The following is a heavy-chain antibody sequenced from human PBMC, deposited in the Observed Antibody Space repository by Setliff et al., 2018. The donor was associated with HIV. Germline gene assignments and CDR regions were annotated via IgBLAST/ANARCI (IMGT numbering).Heavy chain of an antibody. J-gene: IGHJ4*02. CDR3: ARSMVRGAIFDY. D-gene: IGHD3-10*01. Sequence: PSETLSLTCAVSAGSISSDNWWTWVRQSPGKGLEWVSRITSDGTSPMYADSVKGRFTISRESAKNSVYLQMNSLRAGDTAVYYCARSMVRGAIFDYWGQGALVTVSS. V-gene: IGHV3-74*03. CDR2: ITSDGTSP. CDR1: AGSISSDNW.